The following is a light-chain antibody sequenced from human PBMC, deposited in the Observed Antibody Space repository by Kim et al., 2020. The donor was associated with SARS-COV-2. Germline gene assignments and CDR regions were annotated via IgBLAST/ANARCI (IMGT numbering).Light chain of an antibody. J-gene: IGKJ3*01. Sequence: DIQMTQSPSTLSASVGDRVTITCRTTQSISSHLNWYQQKPGRAPKLLISAASTLQGGVPSRFSGSGSETDFTLTISSLRPEDFATYFCQQSCNTPFTFGPGTKVDIK. CDR1: QSISSH. V-gene: IGKV1-39*01. CDR2: AAS. CDR3: QQSCNTPFT.